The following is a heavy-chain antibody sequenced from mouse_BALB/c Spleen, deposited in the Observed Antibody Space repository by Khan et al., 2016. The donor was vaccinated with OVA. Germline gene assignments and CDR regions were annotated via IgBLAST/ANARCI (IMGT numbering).Heavy chain of an antibody. CDR2: ISSGGSYT. V-gene: IGHV5-9*02. Sequence: KLVEVGGGVVKPGGSLKLSRAASGFAFSSHDMSGGRQTPEKRLEWDATISSGGSYTKYSDSVKGRFIISRDKARNTLYLQMSSLWSEDTALYYCVRHGGFDPYYAMDNWRQGTSVTVSS. CDR3: VRHGGFDPYYAMDN. CDR1: GFAFSSHD. J-gene: IGHJ4*01.